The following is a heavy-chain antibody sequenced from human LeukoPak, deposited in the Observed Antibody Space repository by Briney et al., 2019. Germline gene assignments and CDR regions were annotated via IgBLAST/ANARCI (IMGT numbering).Heavy chain of an antibody. Sequence: PSETLSLTCTVSGGSISSGPYYWGWIRQPPGKGLEWIGSIFYSGRTYYNPSLKSRVTMSVDTSKNQFSLRLSSVNAADTAVYYCARDILATSIAAPYYWGQGTLVTVSS. V-gene: IGHV4-39*07. CDR1: GGSISSGPYY. CDR3: ARDILATSIAAPYY. J-gene: IGHJ4*02. CDR2: IFYSGRT. D-gene: IGHD6-13*01.